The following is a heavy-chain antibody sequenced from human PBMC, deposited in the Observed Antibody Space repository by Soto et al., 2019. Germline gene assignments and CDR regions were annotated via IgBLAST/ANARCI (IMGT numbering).Heavy chain of an antibody. CDR2: IYYSGST. J-gene: IGHJ4*02. CDR1: GGSISSYY. D-gene: IGHD6-13*01. CDR3: ARHAWEAAAGPHFDY. Sequence: SETLSLTCTVSGGSISSYYWSWIRQPPGKGLEWIGYIYYSGSTNYNPSLKSRVTISVDTSKNQFSLKLSSVTAADTAVYYCARHAWEAAAGPHFDYWGQGTLVTVSS. V-gene: IGHV4-59*08.